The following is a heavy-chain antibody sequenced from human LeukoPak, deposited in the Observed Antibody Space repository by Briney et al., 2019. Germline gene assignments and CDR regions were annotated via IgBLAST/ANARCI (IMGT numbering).Heavy chain of an antibody. CDR3: ARVGGPYGGNSPFDY. CDR2: IIPIFGTA. CDR1: GGTVSSYA. J-gene: IGHJ4*02. D-gene: IGHD4-23*01. Sequence: SVKVSCKASGGTVSSYAISWVRQAPGQGLEWMGGIIPIFGTAHYAQKFQGRVTITADESTSTAYMELSSLRSEDTAVYYCARVGGPYGGNSPFDYWGQGALVTVSS. V-gene: IGHV1-69*13.